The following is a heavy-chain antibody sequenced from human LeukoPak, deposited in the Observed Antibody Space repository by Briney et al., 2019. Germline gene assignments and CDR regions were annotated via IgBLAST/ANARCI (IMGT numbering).Heavy chain of an antibody. CDR1: GFTFSIHS. J-gene: IGHJ4*02. CDR2: IGHTGTVM. V-gene: IGHV3-48*01. CDR3: TTAKNDY. Sequence: PGGSLRLSCAASGFTFSIHSMNWVRQAPGKGLEWVSYIGHTGTVMYHADSVKGRFTISRDNARNSLFLQMNSLRAEDTALYYCTTAKNDYWGQGTLVTVSS.